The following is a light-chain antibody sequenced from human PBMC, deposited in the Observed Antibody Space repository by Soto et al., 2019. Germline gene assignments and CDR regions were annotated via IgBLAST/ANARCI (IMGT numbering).Light chain of an antibody. CDR3: LQDYNYPLT. CDR1: QGITSW. CDR2: KAS. J-gene: IGKJ1*01. Sequence: DIQMTQSPSFVSASVGDRVTISCRASQGITSWLAWYQQKPGKAPKLLIYKASTLKSGVPSRFSGSGSGTDFTLTISSLQPEDFATYYCLQDYNYPLTFGQGTKVDIK. V-gene: IGKV1-12*01.